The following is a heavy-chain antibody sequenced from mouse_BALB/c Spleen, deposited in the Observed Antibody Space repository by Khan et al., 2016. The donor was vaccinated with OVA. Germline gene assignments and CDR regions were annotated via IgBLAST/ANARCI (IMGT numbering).Heavy chain of an antibody. Sequence: QIQLVQSGAELARPGASVKMSCKASGYTFTSYTMHWIKQRPGQGLEWIGYINPSNSHTNYNQKFKDKATLTADKSSSTAYMQLSSLTSEDSAVYYCAREGAYYRSDGWFAYWGQGTLVTVSA. CDR1: GYTFTSYT. CDR2: INPSNSHT. V-gene: IGHV1-4*01. D-gene: IGHD2-14*01. CDR3: AREGAYYRSDGWFAY. J-gene: IGHJ3*01.